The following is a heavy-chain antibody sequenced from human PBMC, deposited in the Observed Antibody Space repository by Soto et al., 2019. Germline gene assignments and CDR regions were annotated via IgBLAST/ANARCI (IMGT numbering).Heavy chain of an antibody. D-gene: IGHD4-17*01. J-gene: IGHJ3*02. CDR1: GFTFSSYS. CDR3: ARQMATVATGAFDI. CDR2: ISSSSSYI. V-gene: IGHV3-21*01. Sequence: GGSLRLSCAASGFTFSSYSMNWVRQAPGKGLEWVSSISSSSSYIYYADSVKGRFTISRDNAKNSLYLQMNSLRAEDTAVYYCARQMATVATGAFDIWGQGTMVTVSS.